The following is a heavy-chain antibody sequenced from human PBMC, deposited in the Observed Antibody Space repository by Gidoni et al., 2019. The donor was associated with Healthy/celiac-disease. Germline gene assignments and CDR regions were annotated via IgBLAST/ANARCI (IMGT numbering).Heavy chain of an antibody. CDR1: GGSISSSSYY. V-gene: IGHV4-39*01. CDR3: ARQPVTYYFDY. CDR2: IYYSGIT. J-gene: IGHJ4*02. D-gene: IGHD4-17*01. Sequence: QLQLQESGPGLVKPSETLSLTCTVSGGSISSSSYYWGWIRQPPGKGLEWIGSIYYSGITYYNPSLKSRVTISVDTSKNQFSLKLSSVTAADTAVYYCARQPVTYYFDYWGQGTLVTVSS.